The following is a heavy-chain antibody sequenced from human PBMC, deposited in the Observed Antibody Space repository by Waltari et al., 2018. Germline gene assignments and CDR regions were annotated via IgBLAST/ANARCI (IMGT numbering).Heavy chain of an antibody. CDR1: GFTFSSYA. V-gene: IGHV3-23*04. J-gene: IGHJ4*02. CDR2: IRGSGGST. Sequence: EVQLVESGGGLVQPGGSLRLSCAASGFTFSSYAMSWVRQAPGKGLEWVSAIRGSGGSTYYADSVKGRFTISRDNSKNTLYLQMNSLRAEDTAVYYCASTVAGLLRSYYFDYWGQGTLVTVSS. CDR3: ASTVAGLLRSYYFDY. D-gene: IGHD6-19*01.